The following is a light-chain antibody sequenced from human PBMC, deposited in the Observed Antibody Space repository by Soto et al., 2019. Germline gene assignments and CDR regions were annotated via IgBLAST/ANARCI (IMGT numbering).Light chain of an antibody. CDR2: EGS. V-gene: IGLV2-23*01. J-gene: IGLJ1*01. CDR3: CSYARSSTYV. CDR1: SGDVGSYNL. Sequence: QSALTQPASVSGSPGQSITISCTGTSGDVGSYNLVSWYQHHPGKAPKLMIYEGSKRPLGVSNRFSGSKSGSTASLTISGLQAEDEAYYYCCSYARSSTYVFGTGTKLTVL.